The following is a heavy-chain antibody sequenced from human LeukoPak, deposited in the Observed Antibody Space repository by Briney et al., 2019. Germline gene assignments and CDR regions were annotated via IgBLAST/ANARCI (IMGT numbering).Heavy chain of an antibody. D-gene: IGHD2-2*01. J-gene: IGHJ4*02. Sequence: GRSLRLSCAASGFTFSSYAMHWVRQAPGKGLEWVAVISYDGSNKYYADSVKGRFTISRDNSKNTLYLQMNSLRAEDTAVYNCAKDSKVPAADFDYWGQGTLVTVSS. CDR1: GFTFSSYA. CDR2: ISYDGSNK. CDR3: AKDSKVPAADFDY. V-gene: IGHV3-30-3*01.